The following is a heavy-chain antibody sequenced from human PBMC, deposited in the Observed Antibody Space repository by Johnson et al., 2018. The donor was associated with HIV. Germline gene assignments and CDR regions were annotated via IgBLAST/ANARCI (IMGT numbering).Heavy chain of an antibody. CDR1: GFTFSSYA. Sequence: MQLVESGGGLVQPGGSLRLSCAASGFTFSSYAMSWVRQAPGKGLEWVSGIVGSGGSKYYADSVKGRFPISRENAKNSLYLQMNSLRAGDTAVYYCARGRDSSGFNDAFDIWGQGTMVTVSS. CDR2: IVGSGGSK. CDR3: ARGRDSSGFNDAFDI. J-gene: IGHJ3*02. V-gene: IGHV3-23*04. D-gene: IGHD3-22*01.